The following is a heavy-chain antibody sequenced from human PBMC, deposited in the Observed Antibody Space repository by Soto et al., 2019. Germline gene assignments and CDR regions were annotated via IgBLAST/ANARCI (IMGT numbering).Heavy chain of an antibody. CDR2: INHSGST. V-gene: IGHV4-34*01. CDR1: GGSFSGYC. D-gene: IGHD6-13*01. CDR3: AGFIAAAGTPFDY. J-gene: IGHJ4*02. Sequence: PWETLSLTCAVYGGSFSGYCWSWIRQPPGKGLEWIGEINHSGSTNYNPSLKSRVTISVDTSKNQFSLKLSSVTAADTAVYYCAGFIAAAGTPFDYWGQGTLVTGSS.